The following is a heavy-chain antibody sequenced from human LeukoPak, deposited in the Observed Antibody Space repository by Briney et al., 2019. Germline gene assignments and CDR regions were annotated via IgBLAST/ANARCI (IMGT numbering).Heavy chain of an antibody. CDR1: GGTFSSYA. CDR3: ARLPAAILPGQDYYYYYMDV. J-gene: IGHJ6*03. CDR2: IIPIFGTA. V-gene: IGHV1-69*13. Sequence: GASVKVSCEASGGTFSSYAISWVRQAPGQGLEWMGGIIPIFGTANYAQKFQGRVTITADESTSTAYMELSSLRSEDTAVYYCARLPAAILPGQDYYYYYMDVWGKGTTVTVSS. D-gene: IGHD2-2*02.